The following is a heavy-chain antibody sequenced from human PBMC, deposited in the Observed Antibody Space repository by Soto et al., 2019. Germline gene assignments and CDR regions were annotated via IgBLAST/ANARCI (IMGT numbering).Heavy chain of an antibody. CDR2: IYHSGST. J-gene: IGHJ4*02. V-gene: IGHV4-4*02. CDR1: SGSISSSNW. Sequence: QVQLQESGPGLVKPSGTLSLTCAVSSGSISSSNWWSWVRQPPGKGLEWIGEIYHSGSTNYNPSLQSRVTISVDKSKNQFSLKLSSVTAADTAVYYCARWSYGDYYRGDYFDYWGQGTLVTVSS. D-gene: IGHD4-17*01. CDR3: ARWSYGDYYRGDYFDY.